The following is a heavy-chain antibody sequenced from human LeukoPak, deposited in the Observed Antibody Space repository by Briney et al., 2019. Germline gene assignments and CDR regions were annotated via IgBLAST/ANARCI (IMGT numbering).Heavy chain of an antibody. Sequence: GESLKISGKGSGSIFTSYWIGWVRPLPGKGLEWMGIIYPGDSDTRYSPSFQGQVTISADKSISTAYLQWSSLKASDTAMYYCARAFRSGWTFDYWGQGTLVTVSS. D-gene: IGHD6-19*01. CDR1: GSIFTSYW. CDR3: ARAFRSGWTFDY. J-gene: IGHJ4*02. CDR2: IYPGDSDT. V-gene: IGHV5-51*01.